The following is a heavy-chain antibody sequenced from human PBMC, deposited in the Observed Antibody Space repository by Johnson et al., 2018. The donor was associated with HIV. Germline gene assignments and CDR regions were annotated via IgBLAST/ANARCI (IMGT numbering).Heavy chain of an antibody. CDR1: GFTFDDYA. CDR3: ARGGLLWFGHPAD. J-gene: IGHJ3*01. Sequence: VQLVESGGGLVQPGGSLRLSCAASGFTFDDYAMHWVRQAPGKGLEWVSGIYSGGSTYYADSVKGRFIISRDNSKKTLDLQTNSLRAEDTSVYYCARGGLLWFGHPADWGQGTMVTVSS. V-gene: IGHV3-66*02. CDR2: IYSGGST. D-gene: IGHD3-10*01.